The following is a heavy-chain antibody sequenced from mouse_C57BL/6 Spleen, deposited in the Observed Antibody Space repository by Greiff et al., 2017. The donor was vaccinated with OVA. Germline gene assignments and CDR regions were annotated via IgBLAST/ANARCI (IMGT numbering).Heavy chain of an antibody. CDR1: GYTFTSYW. J-gene: IGHJ1*03. Sequence: VKLQQPGAELVKPGASVKMSCKASGYTFTSYWITWVKQRPGQGLEWIGDIYPGSGSTNYNEKFKSKATLTVDTSSSTAYMQLSSLTSEDSAVYYCARVDGSSYWYFDVWGTGTTVTVSS. V-gene: IGHV1-55*01. CDR3: ARVDGSSYWYFDV. CDR2: IYPGSGST. D-gene: IGHD1-1*01.